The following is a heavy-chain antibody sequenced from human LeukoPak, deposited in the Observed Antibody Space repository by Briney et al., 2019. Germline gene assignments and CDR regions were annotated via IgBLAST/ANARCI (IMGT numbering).Heavy chain of an antibody. D-gene: IGHD2-15*01. CDR1: GFTLNNYA. V-gene: IGHV3-23*01. J-gene: IGHJ4*02. Sequence: GGSLRLSCAASGFTLNNYAMSWVRQAPGKGLECVSATSSDAGTYHADSVRGRFTISRDNSKNTLYLQMNSLRAEDAAVYYCARAPVTSCSGVLCYPFDYWGQGTLVTVSS. CDR2: TSSDAGT. CDR3: ARAPVTSCSGVLCYPFDY.